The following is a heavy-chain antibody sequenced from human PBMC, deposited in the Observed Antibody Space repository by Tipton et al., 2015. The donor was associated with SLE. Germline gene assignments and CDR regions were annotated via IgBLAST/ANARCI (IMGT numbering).Heavy chain of an antibody. CDR3: ARVGHSNYMDV. D-gene: IGHD4-11*01. CDR1: GGSISSYY. Sequence: TLSLTCTVSGGSISSYYWSWIRQPPGKGLEWIGYIYYSGSTNYNPSLKSRVTISVDTSKNQFSLKLSSVTAADTAVYYCARVGHSNYMDVWGKGTTVTVSS. J-gene: IGHJ6*03. CDR2: IYYSGST. V-gene: IGHV4-59*01.